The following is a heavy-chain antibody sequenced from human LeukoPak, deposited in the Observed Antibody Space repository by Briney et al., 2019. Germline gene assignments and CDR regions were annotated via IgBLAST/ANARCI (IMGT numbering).Heavy chain of an antibody. CDR3: AKGQELDDGVFDS. D-gene: IGHD1-1*01. J-gene: IGHJ4*02. CDR2: IRSNGDTT. Sequence: GGSLRLSCTASGFTFSSLAMTWVRQAPGKGLEWVSTIRSNGDTTYNADSVKDRFTTSRDNSKNTLYLELNSLRVEDTATFYCAKGQELDDGVFDSWGQGTMVTVSS. CDR1: GFTFSSLA. V-gene: IGHV3-23*01.